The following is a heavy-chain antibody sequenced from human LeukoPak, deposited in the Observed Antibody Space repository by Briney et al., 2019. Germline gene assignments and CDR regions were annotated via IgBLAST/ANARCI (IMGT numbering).Heavy chain of an antibody. CDR1: GFTFSTYG. CDR2: IWYDGSNK. D-gene: IGHD2-2*01. Sequence: GGSLRLSCAASGFTFSTYGMHWVRQAPGKGLEWVAVIWYDGSNKYYAHSVKGRFTISRDNSKNTLYLQMNSLKTEDTAVYYCTTGRPAVNPRLAFDIWGQGTMVTVSS. J-gene: IGHJ3*02. CDR3: TTGRPAVNPRLAFDI. V-gene: IGHV3-33*01.